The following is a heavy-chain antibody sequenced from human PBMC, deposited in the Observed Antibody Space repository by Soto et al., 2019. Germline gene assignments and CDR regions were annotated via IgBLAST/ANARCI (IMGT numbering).Heavy chain of an antibody. V-gene: IGHV5-51*01. CDR2: IYPGDSDT. J-gene: IGHJ2*01. D-gene: IGHD3-3*01. Sequence: GESLKISCKGSGYSFTSYWIGWVRQMPGKGLEWMGIIYPGDSDTRYSPSFQGQVTISADKSISTAYLQWSSLKASDTAMYYCARVLNYDFWSGRNKGWYFDLWGRGTLVTVSS. CDR3: ARVLNYDFWSGRNKGWYFDL. CDR1: GYSFTSYW.